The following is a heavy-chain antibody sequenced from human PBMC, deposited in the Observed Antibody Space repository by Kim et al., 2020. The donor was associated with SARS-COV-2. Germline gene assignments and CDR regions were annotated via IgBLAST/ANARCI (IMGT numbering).Heavy chain of an antibody. CDR2: ISHSGNT. D-gene: IGHD1-26*01. J-gene: IGHJ5*02. CDR3: ARLDSNSVGYFWFDP. Sequence: SETLSLTCGVSGGSISSGTWWSWVRQPPGKGLEWIGEISHSGNTNYNPSLRSRVTISVDKSKNQFSLSLNSVTAADTAVYYCARLDSNSVGYFWFDPWGQGTLVTVSS. CDR1: GGSISSGTW. V-gene: IGHV4-4*02.